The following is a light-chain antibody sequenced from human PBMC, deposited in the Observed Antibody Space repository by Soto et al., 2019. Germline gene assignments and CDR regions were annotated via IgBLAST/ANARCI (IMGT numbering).Light chain of an antibody. CDR3: LHDYSYPRT. Sequence: AIQMTQSPSSLSASVGDRVIITCRASQAIRNDLGWYQQKPGKAPKLLIYTASTLLSGVPSRFSGSGSGADFTLTIRSLQPEDSATYYCLHDYSYPRTFGQGTKVDIK. J-gene: IGKJ1*01. V-gene: IGKV1-6*01. CDR2: TAS. CDR1: QAIRND.